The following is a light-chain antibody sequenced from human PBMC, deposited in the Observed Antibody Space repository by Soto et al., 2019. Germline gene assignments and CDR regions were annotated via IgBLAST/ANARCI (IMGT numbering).Light chain of an antibody. CDR2: ETS. J-gene: IGLJ2*01. Sequence: QSVLTQPSSVSGAPGQTVTISCTGSSSNIGAEYDVHWYQQLPGGAPKLLIYETSNRLSGVPDRFSGSKSGASASLAITGLKAEDEANYYCQSYDSSLSVVVFGGGTKLTVL. CDR1: SSNIGAEYD. CDR3: QSYDSSLSVVV. V-gene: IGLV1-40*01.